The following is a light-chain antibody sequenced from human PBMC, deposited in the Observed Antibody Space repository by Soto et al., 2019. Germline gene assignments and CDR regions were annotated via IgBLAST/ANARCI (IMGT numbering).Light chain of an antibody. CDR2: MGS. CDR1: QSLLHSNGYTY. Sequence: DIVMTQSPLSLPVTPGEPASISCRSSQSLLHSNGYTYLDWYLQKPGQSPQLLIYMGSNQASGVPDRFSGSGSGTDFTLKISRVQAEDVGVYYCMQTLQSRTLXGGTKVDTK. CDR3: MQTLQSRT. V-gene: IGKV2-28*01. J-gene: IGKJ4*01.